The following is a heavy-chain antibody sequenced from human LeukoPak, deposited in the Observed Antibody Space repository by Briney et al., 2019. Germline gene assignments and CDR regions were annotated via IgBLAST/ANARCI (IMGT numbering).Heavy chain of an antibody. J-gene: IGHJ4*02. CDR3: TTVERWLLRSSPY. D-gene: IGHD5-24*01. Sequence: PGGSLRLSCAASGFTFSDYWMVWVRQVPGKGLEWVGRIKTKTDGGTTDYAAPVKGRFTISRDDSKNTLYLQMNSLKTDDTAVYYCTTVERWLLRSSPYWGQGTLVTVSS. V-gene: IGHV3-15*01. CDR1: GFTFSDYW. CDR2: IKTKTDGGTT.